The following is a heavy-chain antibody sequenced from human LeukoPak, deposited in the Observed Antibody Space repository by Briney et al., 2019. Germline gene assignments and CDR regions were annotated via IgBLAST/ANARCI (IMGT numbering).Heavy chain of an antibody. D-gene: IGHD3-9*01. J-gene: IGHJ5*02. CDR2: INPNSGGT. Sequence: ASVKVSCKASGYTFTGYYMHWVRQAPGQGLEWMGWINPNSGGTNYAQKFQGRVTMTRDTSTSTAYMELISLRSGDTAVYYCARKYDILTGYDNWFDPWGQGTLVTVSS. CDR1: GYTFTGYY. CDR3: ARKYDILTGYDNWFDP. V-gene: IGHV1-2*02.